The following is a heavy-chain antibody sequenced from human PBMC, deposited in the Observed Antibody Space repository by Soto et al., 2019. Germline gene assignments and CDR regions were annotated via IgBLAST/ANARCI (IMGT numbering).Heavy chain of an antibody. CDR1: GYTFTSYG. CDR3: ARDRLVYYGSGPHCDE. V-gene: IGHV1-18*01. CDR2: ISAYNGNT. Sequence: GASVKVSCKASGYTFTSYGISWVRQAPGQGLEWMGWISAYNGNTNYAQKLQGRVTMTTDTSTSTAYMELRSLRSDDTAVYYCARDRLVYYGSGPHCDEWGQGTLVTVSS. J-gene: IGHJ4*02. D-gene: IGHD3-10*01.